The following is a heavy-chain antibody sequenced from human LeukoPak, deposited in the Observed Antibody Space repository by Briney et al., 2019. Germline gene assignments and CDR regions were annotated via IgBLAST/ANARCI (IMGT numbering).Heavy chain of an antibody. D-gene: IGHD4-23*01. CDR2: ISGSGGST. J-gene: IGHJ4*02. V-gene: IGHV3-23*01. CDR3: AKIGNQGYYFDY. CDR1: GFTFSSYG. Sequence: GGTLRLSCAASGFTFSSYGMSWVRQAPGKGLEWVSAISGSGGSTYYADSVKGRFTISRDNSKNTLYLQMNSLRAEDTAVYYCAKIGNQGYYFDYWGQGTLVTVSS.